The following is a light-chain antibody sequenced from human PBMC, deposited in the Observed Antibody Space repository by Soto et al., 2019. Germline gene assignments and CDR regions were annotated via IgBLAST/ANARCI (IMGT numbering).Light chain of an antibody. Sequence: QSVLTQPPSVSAAPGQKVTISRSGSNSNIGNNYVSWYQQLPRTAPKLLIYDNDKRPSGIPDRFSGSRSGTSATLGITGLQTGDEADYYCGTWDSSLSGGVFGGGTKVTVL. CDR3: GTWDSSLSGGV. CDR1: NSNIGNNY. J-gene: IGLJ2*01. CDR2: DND. V-gene: IGLV1-51*01.